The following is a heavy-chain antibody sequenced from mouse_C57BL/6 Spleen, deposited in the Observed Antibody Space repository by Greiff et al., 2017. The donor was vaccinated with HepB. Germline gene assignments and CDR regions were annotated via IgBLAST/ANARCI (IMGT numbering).Heavy chain of an antibody. CDR3: ARLLRYYFDY. Sequence: QVQLQQSGPELVKPGASVKISCKASGYAFSSSWMNWVKQRPGKGLEWIGRIYPGDGDTNYNGKFKGKATLTADKSSSTAYMQLSSLTSEDSAVYFCARLLRYYFDYSGQGTTLTVSS. V-gene: IGHV1-82*01. CDR1: GYAFSSSW. J-gene: IGHJ2*01. CDR2: IYPGDGDT. D-gene: IGHD1-1*01.